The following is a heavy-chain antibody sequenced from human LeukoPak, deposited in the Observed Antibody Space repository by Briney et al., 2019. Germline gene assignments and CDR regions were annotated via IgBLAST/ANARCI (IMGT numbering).Heavy chain of an antibody. CDR1: GYSVSSGYY. J-gene: IGHJ4*02. CDR3: TRGEYGAAD. D-gene: IGHD4-17*01. Sequence: SETLSLTCVVSGYSVSSGYYWGWIRQSPGKGLEWIASVYHTGTTYYNPSLKSRASISVNMSKNHVSLRLTSVTAADTAMYYCTRGEYGAADWGQGILVTVSS. V-gene: IGHV4-38-2*01. CDR2: VYHTGTT.